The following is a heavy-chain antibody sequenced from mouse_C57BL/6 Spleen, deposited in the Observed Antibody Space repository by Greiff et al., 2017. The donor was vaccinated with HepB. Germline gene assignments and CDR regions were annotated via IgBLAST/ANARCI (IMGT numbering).Heavy chain of an antibody. CDR2: IHPSDSDT. V-gene: IGHV1-74*01. D-gene: IGHD1-1*01. CDR1: GYTFTSYW. CDR3: AIWLITTVVATDY. Sequence: VQRVESGAELVKPGASVKVSCKASGYTFTSYWMHWVKQRPGQGLEWIGRIHPSDSDTNYNQKFKGKATLTVDKSSSTAYMQLSSLTSEDSAVYYCAIWLITTVVATDYWGQGTTLTVSS. J-gene: IGHJ2*01.